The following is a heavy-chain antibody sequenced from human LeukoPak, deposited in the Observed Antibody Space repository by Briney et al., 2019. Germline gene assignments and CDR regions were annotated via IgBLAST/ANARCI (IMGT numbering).Heavy chain of an antibody. J-gene: IGHJ4*02. Sequence: SETLSLTCAVYGGSFSGYHWSWIRQPPGKGLEWIGEINHSGSTNYNPSLKSRVTISVDTSKNQFSLKLSSVTAADTAVYYCARGVYTTIVHWGQGTLVTVSS. CDR1: GGSFSGYH. D-gene: IGHD3-22*01. CDR2: INHSGST. CDR3: ARGVYTTIVH. V-gene: IGHV4-34*01.